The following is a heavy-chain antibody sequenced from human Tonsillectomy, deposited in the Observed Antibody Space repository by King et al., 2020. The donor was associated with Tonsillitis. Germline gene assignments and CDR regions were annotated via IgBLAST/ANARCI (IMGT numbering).Heavy chain of an antibody. Sequence: QVQLQESGPGVVKPSETLSLTCTVSGGSISGTDHYWAWIRQPPGKGLEWIGDMHYSGGTFFYNPSLKSRITISGGTSENRFSLRLSSVTAADTAVYFCATYVSGSFDYWGQGALVTVSS. CDR2: MHYSGGTF. D-gene: IGHD1-26*01. CDR1: GGSISGTDHY. V-gene: IGHV4-39*01. J-gene: IGHJ4*02. CDR3: ATYVSGSFDY.